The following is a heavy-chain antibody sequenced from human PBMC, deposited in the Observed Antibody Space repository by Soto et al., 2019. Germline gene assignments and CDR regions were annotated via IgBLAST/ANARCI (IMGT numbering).Heavy chain of an antibody. CDR3: ARSGITMVRGVIEYYFDY. J-gene: IGHJ4*02. CDR1: GFTFSSYS. Sequence: GGSLRLSCAASGFTFSSYSMNWVRQAPGKGLEWVSSISSSSSYIYYADSVKGRFTISRDNAKNSLYLQMNSLRAEDTAVYYCARSGITMVRGVIEYYFDYWGQGTLVTVSS. V-gene: IGHV3-21*01. CDR2: ISSSSSYI. D-gene: IGHD3-10*01.